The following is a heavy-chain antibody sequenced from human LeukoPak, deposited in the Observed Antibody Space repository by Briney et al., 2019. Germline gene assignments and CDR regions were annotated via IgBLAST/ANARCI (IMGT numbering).Heavy chain of an antibody. J-gene: IGHJ5*02. Sequence: PSQTLSLTCTVSGGSISSGSYYWSWIRQPAGKGLEWIGRIYTSGSTNYNPSLKSRVTISVDTSKNQFSLKLSSVTAADTAVYYCAVDSVRGVLGFDPWGQGTLVTVSS. CDR2: IYTSGST. D-gene: IGHD3-10*01. CDR3: AVDSVRGVLGFDP. CDR1: GGSISSGSYY. V-gene: IGHV4-61*02.